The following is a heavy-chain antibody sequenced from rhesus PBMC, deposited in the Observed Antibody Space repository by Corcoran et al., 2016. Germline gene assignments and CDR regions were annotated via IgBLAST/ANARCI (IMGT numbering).Heavy chain of an antibody. Sequence: QVQLQESGPAVVTPSETLSLTCAVSGGSISSWTCWTLIRQSPGKGLKWIGGFYGSGVSTEYTPSLKSRVTISIDTSKNQFSLKLTSVTAADTAVYYCARVGSGTDWGQGVLVTVSS. V-gene: IGHV4-93*02. CDR2: FYGSGVST. CDR3: ARVGSGTD. CDR1: GGSISSWTC. J-gene: IGHJ4*01. D-gene: IGHD2-27*01.